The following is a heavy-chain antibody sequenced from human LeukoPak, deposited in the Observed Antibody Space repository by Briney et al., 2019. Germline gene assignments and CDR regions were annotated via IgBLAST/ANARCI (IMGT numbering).Heavy chain of an antibody. CDR2: ISYSGST. V-gene: IGHV4-59*01. CDR1: GGSISSYY. CDR3: ARSTPPATARQRAPLYYSDY. D-gene: IGHD2-21*02. J-gene: IGHJ4*02. Sequence: SETLSLTCTVSGGSISSYYWSWIRQPPEKGLEYIGFISYSGSTIYNPSLKTRVTISVDTSKNHFSLKVTSVTAADTAVYYCARSTPPATARQRAPLYYSDYWGQGTLVTVSS.